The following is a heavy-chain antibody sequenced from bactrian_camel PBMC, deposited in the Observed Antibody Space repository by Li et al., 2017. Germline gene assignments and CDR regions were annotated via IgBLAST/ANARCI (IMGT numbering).Heavy chain of an antibody. D-gene: IGHD2*01. CDR1: RYTRTNYC. CDR3: AAEADTPYSGVWFGLCRFDY. V-gene: IGHV3S63*01. Sequence: HVQLVESGGGSVQAGGSLRLSCAGSRYTRTNYCMGWFRQAQGKEREGVASIYSADGTTNYDDSVKGRFTISRDNAKNTLYLQMNNLQPEDTAIYYCAAEADTPYSGVWFGLCRFDYWGQGTQVTVS. CDR2: IYSADGTT. J-gene: IGHJ4*01.